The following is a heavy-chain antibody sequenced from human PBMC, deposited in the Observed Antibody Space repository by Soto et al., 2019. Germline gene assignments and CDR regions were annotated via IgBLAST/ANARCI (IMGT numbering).Heavy chain of an antibody. J-gene: IGHJ4*02. V-gene: IGHV1-24*01. CDR3: ATVESSGSYYFDY. CDR2: FDPEDGET. D-gene: IGHD1-26*01. CDR1: GYTLTELS. Sequence: ASVKVSCKVSGYTLTELSMHWVRQAPGKGLEWMGGFDPEDGETIYAQKFQGRGTMTEDTSTDTAYMELSSLRSEDTAVYYCATVESSGSYYFDYWGQGTLVTVSS.